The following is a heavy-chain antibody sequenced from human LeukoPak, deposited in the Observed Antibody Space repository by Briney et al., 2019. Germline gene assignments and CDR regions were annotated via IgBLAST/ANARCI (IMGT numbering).Heavy chain of an antibody. J-gene: IGHJ3*02. Sequence: ASVKVSCKASGYTFTSYDINWVRQATGQGLEWMGWMNPNSDNTGYAQKFQGRVTITRNTSISTAYMELSSLRSEDTAVYYCARGRDLNDAFDIWGQGTMVTVSS. CDR1: GYTFTSYD. CDR2: MNPNSDNT. V-gene: IGHV1-8*03. CDR3: ARGRDLNDAFDI.